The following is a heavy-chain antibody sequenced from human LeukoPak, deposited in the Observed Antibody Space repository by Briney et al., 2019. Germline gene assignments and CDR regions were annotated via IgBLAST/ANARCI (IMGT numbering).Heavy chain of an antibody. Sequence: GGSLRLSCAASGFTFSSYGMHWVRQAPGKGLEWVAFIRYDGSNKYYADSVKGRFTISRDNSKNTLYLQMNSLRAEDTAVYYCAKPPYKKYSSGLLQHWGQGTLVTVSS. J-gene: IGHJ1*01. CDR1: GFTFSSYG. D-gene: IGHD6-19*01. CDR3: AKPPYKKYSSGLLQH. V-gene: IGHV3-30*02. CDR2: IRYDGSNK.